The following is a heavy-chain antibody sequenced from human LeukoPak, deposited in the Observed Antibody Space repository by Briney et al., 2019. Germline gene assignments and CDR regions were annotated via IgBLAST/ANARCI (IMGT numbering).Heavy chain of an antibody. J-gene: IGHJ3*02. V-gene: IGHV3-53*01. D-gene: IGHD1-26*01. CDR1: GFTVSGNY. CDR3: ARGGDIVGATRSAFDI. Sequence: GGSLRLSCAASGFTVSGNYMSWVRQAPGKGLEWVSLIYSGGSTSYADSVKGRFTISRDNSKNTLYLQMNSLTAEDTAVYYCARGGDIVGATRSAFDIWGQGIMVTVSS. CDR2: IYSGGST.